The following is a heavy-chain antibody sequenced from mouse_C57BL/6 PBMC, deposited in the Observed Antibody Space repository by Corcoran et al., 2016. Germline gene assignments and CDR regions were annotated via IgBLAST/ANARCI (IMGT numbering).Heavy chain of an antibody. Sequence: QVQLQQSGAELARPGASVKLSCTASGYTFTSYGISWVKQRTGQGLEWIGEIYPRSGNTYYNEKFKGKATLNADKSSSTAYMELRSLTSEDSAVYFCASLELGRTYFDYWGQGTTLTVSS. V-gene: IGHV1-81*01. CDR3: ASLELGRTYFDY. CDR2: IYPRSGNT. D-gene: IGHD4-1*01. CDR1: GYTFTSYG. J-gene: IGHJ2*01.